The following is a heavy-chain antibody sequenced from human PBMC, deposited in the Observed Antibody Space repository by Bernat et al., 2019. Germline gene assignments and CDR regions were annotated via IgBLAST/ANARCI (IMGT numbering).Heavy chain of an antibody. V-gene: IGHV4-34*01. CDR1: GGSFSGYY. D-gene: IGHD3-10*01. CDR3: ARGRITMVQGVIIKARDFDY. CDR2: INHSGST. J-gene: IGHJ4*02. Sequence: QAQPHQWGAGLLKLPEPLSLICAVHGGSFSGYYWSWIRQPPGKGLEWIGEINHSGSTNYNPSLKSRVTISVDTSKNQFSLKLSSVTAADTAVYYCARGRITMVQGVIIKARDFDYWGQGTVVAIS.